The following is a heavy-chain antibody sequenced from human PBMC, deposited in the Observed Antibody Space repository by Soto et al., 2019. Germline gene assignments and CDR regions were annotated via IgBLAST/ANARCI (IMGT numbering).Heavy chain of an antibody. CDR1: GFTFSSYG. CDR3: ARDSDVVIVPGVRYYYYGMDV. D-gene: IGHD2-2*01. J-gene: IGHJ6*02. V-gene: IGHV3-30*03. Sequence: GGSLRLSCAASGFTFSSYGMHWVRQAPGKGLEWVAVISYDGSNKYYADSVKGRFTISRDNSKNTLYLQMNSLRAEDTALYYCARDSDVVIVPGVRYYYYGMDVWGQGTTVTVSS. CDR2: ISYDGSNK.